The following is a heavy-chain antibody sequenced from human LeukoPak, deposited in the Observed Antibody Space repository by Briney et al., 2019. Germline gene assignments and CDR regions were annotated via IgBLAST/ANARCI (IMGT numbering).Heavy chain of an antibody. CDR3: AKDYFGRSWYTYYMDV. CDR2: ISWDGGST. J-gene: IGHJ6*03. V-gene: IGHV3-43D*03. CDR1: GFTFDDYA. D-gene: IGHD6-13*01. Sequence: GGSLRLSCAASGFTFDDYAMHWVRQAPGKGLEWVSLISWDGGSTYYADSVKGRFTISRDNSKNSLYLQMNSLRAEDTALYYCAKDYFGRSWYTYYMDVWAKGPRSPSP.